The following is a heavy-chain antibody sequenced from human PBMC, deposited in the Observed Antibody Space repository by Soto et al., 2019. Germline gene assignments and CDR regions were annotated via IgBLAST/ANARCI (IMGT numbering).Heavy chain of an antibody. CDR3: ARFDWNHYYGMDV. Sequence: PSETLSLTCTVSGGSISSYYLSWIRQPPGKGLEWIGYIYYSGSTNYNPSLKSRVTISVDTSKNQFSLKLSSVTAADTAVYYCARFDWNHYYGMDVWGQGTTVTVSS. CDR2: IYYSGST. V-gene: IGHV4-59*01. D-gene: IGHD3-9*01. J-gene: IGHJ6*02. CDR1: GGSISSYY.